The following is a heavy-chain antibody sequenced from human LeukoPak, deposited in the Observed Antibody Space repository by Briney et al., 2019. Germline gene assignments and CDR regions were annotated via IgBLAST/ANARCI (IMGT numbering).Heavy chain of an antibody. CDR3: ASYSSSSASRSHLDY. V-gene: IGHV4-39*07. D-gene: IGHD6-6*01. CDR1: GGSISSSSYY. Sequence: SETLSLTCTVSGGSISSSSYYWGWIHQPPGKGLEWIGSIYYSGSTYYNPSLKSRVTKSVDTSKNQFSLKLSSVTAADTAVYYCASYSSSSASRSHLDYWGQGTLVTVSS. J-gene: IGHJ4*02. CDR2: IYYSGST.